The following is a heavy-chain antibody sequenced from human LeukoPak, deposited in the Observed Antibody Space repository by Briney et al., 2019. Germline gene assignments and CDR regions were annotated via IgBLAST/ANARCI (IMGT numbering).Heavy chain of an antibody. V-gene: IGHV3-23*01. CDR2: LSGSGYNT. CDR1: GFTFSSHA. J-gene: IGHJ4*02. Sequence: GGSLRLSCAASGFTFSSHALRWVRQAPGKGLEWVSSLSGSGYNTYYADSVKGRFTISRDNSKNTVYLQMNSLRDEDTAVYYCAKDPYGTRYFDYWGQGTLVTVSS. CDR3: AKDPYGTRYFDY. D-gene: IGHD2-2*01.